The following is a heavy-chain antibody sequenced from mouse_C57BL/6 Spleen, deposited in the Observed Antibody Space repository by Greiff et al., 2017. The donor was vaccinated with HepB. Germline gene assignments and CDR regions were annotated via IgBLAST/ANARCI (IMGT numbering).Heavy chain of an antibody. J-gene: IGHJ4*01. CDR1: GYTFTDYN. D-gene: IGHD3-1*01. V-gene: IGHV1-18*01. CDR3: ARGEGYDGDAMDY. Sequence: EVQLQQSGPELVKPGASVKIPCKASGYTFTDYNMDWVKQSHGKSLEWIGDINPNNGGTNYNQKFKGKATLTVDKSSSTAYMELRSLTSEDTAVYYGARGEGYDGDAMDYWGQGTSVTVSS. CDR2: INPNNGGT.